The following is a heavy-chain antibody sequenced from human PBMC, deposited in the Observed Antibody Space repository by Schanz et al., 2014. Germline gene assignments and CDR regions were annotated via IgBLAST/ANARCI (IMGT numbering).Heavy chain of an antibody. CDR1: GFTFANED. CDR2: INSRNEV. D-gene: IGHD3-16*01. J-gene: IGHJ4*02. V-gene: IGHV3-21*01. CDR3: SRGIVGGLDC. Sequence: VHLVESGGGVVQPGRSLRLSCAASGFTFANEDIHWVRQAPGKGLEWVSVINSRNEVFSIDSVRGRFTIFRDNPKKSAYLQMNSLRADDTAVYYCSRGIVGGLDCWGQGTLVTVSS.